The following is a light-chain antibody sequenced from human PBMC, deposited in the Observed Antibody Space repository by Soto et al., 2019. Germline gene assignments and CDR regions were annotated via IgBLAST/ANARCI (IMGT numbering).Light chain of an antibody. CDR2: KAS. CDR1: QSISSW. J-gene: IGKJ1*01. Sequence: DIQMTQSPSTLSASVGDRVTITCRASQSISSWLAWYQQKPGKAPKLLIYKASTLKSGVPSRFSSSGSGTEFTLTISSLQPDDFATYYCQQYNSYRWTFGQGTKVEIK. CDR3: QQYNSYRWT. V-gene: IGKV1-5*03.